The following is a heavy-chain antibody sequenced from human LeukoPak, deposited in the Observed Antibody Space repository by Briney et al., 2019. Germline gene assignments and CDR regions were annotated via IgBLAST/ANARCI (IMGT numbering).Heavy chain of an antibody. V-gene: IGHV3-15*01. Sequence: PGESLRLSCAASGFTLSNAWMGWVRQAPGKGLEWIGRIKSKTDGGTTDYAAPVKGRFTTSRDDSKNTLYLQLNSLKSDDTAEYYCTTDRGIAARPLFDFWGQGILVTVSS. CDR2: IKSKTDGGTT. CDR3: TTDRGIAARPLFDF. J-gene: IGHJ4*02. CDR1: GFTLSNAW. D-gene: IGHD6-6*01.